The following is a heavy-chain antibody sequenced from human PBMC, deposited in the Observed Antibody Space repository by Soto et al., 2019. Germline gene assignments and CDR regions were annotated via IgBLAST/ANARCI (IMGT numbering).Heavy chain of an antibody. CDR3: ARVSELGGGSCFDY. CDR2: IWYDGSNK. J-gene: IGHJ4*02. V-gene: IGHV3-33*01. Sequence: GGSLRLSCEASGFTFSSYGMHWVRQAPGKGLEWVAVIWYDGSNKYYADAEKGRFTISRDNSKNTVYLQMNSLRAEDTAVYYCARVSELGGGSCFDYWGQGTLVTVSS. CDR1: GFTFSSYG. D-gene: IGHD2-15*01.